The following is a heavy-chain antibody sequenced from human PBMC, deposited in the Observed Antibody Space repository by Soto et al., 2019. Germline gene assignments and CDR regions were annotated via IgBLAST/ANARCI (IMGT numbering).Heavy chain of an antibody. D-gene: IGHD3-22*01. V-gene: IGHV4-59*01. CDR1: GGSISSYY. CDR3: ARAGSSGYYYTSYWFDP. Sequence: SETLSLTCTGSGGSISSYYWSWIRQPPGKGLEWIGYIYYSGSTNYNPSLKSRVTISVDTSKNQFSLKLSSVTAADTAVYYCARAGSSGYYYTSYWFDPWGQGTLVTVSS. CDR2: IYYSGST. J-gene: IGHJ5*02.